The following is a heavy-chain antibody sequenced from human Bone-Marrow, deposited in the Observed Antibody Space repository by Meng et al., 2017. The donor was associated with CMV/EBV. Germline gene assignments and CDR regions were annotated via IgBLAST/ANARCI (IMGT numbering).Heavy chain of an antibody. J-gene: IGHJ5*02. CDR1: GYTFTSYY. CDR2: INPSGGST. D-gene: IGHD2-2*01. Sequence: QVQLVQSGAEGKKPGASVKVSCKASGYTFTSYYMHWVRQAPGQGLEWMGIINPSGGSTSYAQKFQGRVTMTRDTSTSTVYMELSSLRSEDTAVYYCARDLVVVPAANNWFDPWGQGTLVTVFS. CDR3: ARDLVVVPAANNWFDP. V-gene: IGHV1-46*01.